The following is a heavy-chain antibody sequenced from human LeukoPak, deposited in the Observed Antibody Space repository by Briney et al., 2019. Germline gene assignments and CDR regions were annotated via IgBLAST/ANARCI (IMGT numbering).Heavy chain of an antibody. J-gene: IGHJ4*02. CDR2: ISSDGSTI. CDR1: GFTFNSYE. Sequence: GGSLRLSCAASGFTFNSYEMNWVRQAPGKGPEWVSYISSDGSTIYYADSVKGRFTISRDNAKNSLYLQMNSLRAEDTAVYYCARDPGVRGRRWTFDYWGQGTLVTVSS. CDR3: ARDPGVRGRRWTFDY. D-gene: IGHD4-23*01. V-gene: IGHV3-48*03.